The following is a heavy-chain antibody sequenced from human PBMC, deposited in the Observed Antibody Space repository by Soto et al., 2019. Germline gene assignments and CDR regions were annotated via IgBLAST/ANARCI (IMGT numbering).Heavy chain of an antibody. V-gene: IGHV1-8*01. CDR3: ARVFFFNPVVVPAGGYYYYYMDV. D-gene: IGHD2-2*01. CDR2: MNPNSGNT. J-gene: IGHJ6*03. CDR1: GYTFTSYD. Sequence: ASVKVSCKASGYTFTSYDINWVRQATGQGLEWMGWMNPNSGNTGYAQKFQGRVTMTRNTSISTAYMELSSLRSEDTAVYYCARVFFFNPVVVPAGGYYYYYMDVWGKGTTVTVSS.